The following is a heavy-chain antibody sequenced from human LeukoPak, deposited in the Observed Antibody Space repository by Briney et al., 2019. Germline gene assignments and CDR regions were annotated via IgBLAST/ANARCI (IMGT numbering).Heavy chain of an antibody. J-gene: IGHJ4*02. D-gene: IGHD6-13*01. CDR2: IKQDGSET. V-gene: IGHV3-7*03. CDR3: AKDKAPGSWHTPSDF. CDR1: GFTFTSYW. Sequence: GGSLRLSCVASGFTFTSYWMSWVRQAPGRGLEWVANIKQDGSETYYVDSVKGRFTISRDNAKNTVFLQMSSLRADDTAKYYCAKDKAPGSWHTPSDFWGQGTLVTVSS.